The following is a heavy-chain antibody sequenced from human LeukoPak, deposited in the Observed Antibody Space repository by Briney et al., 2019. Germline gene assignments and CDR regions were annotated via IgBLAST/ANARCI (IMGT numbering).Heavy chain of an antibody. CDR1: GFTVDTYW. D-gene: IGHD3-16*01. CDR3: VAWGSLVV. V-gene: IGHV3-7*01. J-gene: IGHJ4*02. CDR2: IKEDGTRK. Sequence: PGGSLRLSCVASGFTVDTYWMSWVRQAPGKGLDWVADIKEDGTRKYYVDSVRGRFTISRDNAKNSLFLQMNSLRVEDTAVFYCVAWGSLVVWGQGTLVTVSS.